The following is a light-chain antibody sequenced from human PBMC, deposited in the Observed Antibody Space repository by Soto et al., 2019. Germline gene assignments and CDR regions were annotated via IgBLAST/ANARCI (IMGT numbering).Light chain of an antibody. CDR2: EVS. V-gene: IGLV2-23*02. J-gene: IGLJ1*01. CDR3: CTYAGGSTYV. CDR1: SSDVGSYNL. Sequence: QSALTQPASVSGSPRQSITISCTGTSSDVGSYNLVSWYQEHPGKAPKLMIFEVSKRPSGVSNRFSGSKSGNTASLTISGLQAEDEADYYCCTYAGGSTYVFGTGTKVTVL.